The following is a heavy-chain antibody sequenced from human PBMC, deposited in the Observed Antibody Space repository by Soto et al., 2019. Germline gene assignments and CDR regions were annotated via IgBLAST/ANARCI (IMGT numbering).Heavy chain of an antibody. CDR1: GGSISGSSYY. CDR3: ARQSVGATGDFDY. J-gene: IGHJ4*02. V-gene: IGHV4-39*01. CDR2: IYYSGST. Sequence: SETLSLTCTVSGGSISGSSYYWGWIRQPPGKGLEWIGSIYYSGSTYYNPSLKSRVTISVDTSKNQFSLKLSSVTAADTAVYYCARQSVGATGDFDYWGQGTLVTVSS. D-gene: IGHD1-26*01.